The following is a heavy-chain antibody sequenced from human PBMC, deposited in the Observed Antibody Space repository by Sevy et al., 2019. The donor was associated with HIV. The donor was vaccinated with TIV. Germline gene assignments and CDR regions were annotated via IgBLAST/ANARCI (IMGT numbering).Heavy chain of an antibody. CDR1: GFTFSSYA. J-gene: IGHJ4*02. Sequence: GGSLRLSCAASGFTFSSYAMHWVRQAPGKGLEWVAVISYDGSNKYYADSVKGRFTISRDKSKNTLYLQMNSLRAEDTAVYYCAREGRLGELSRYLDYWGQGTLVTVSS. CDR2: ISYDGSNK. CDR3: AREGRLGELSRYLDY. D-gene: IGHD3-16*02. V-gene: IGHV3-30-3*01.